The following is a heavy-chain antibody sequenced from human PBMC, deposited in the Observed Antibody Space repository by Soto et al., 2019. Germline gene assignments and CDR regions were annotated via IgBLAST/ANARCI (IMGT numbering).Heavy chain of an antibody. CDR1: DGSVNTGNYY. CDR2: IYYIGTT. J-gene: IGHJ4*02. D-gene: IGHD3-16*01. V-gene: IGHV4-61*01. CDR3: AREEKQLSRYGGDFDY. Sequence: QVQLQESGPGLVKPSETLSLTCSVSDGSVNTGNYYWSWIRQPPGKGLEWIGHIYYIGTTNYNPSLKTRVTISVDTSKNQFSLKGTSVTAADTAVYFCAREEKQLSRYGGDFDYWGQGILVTFSS.